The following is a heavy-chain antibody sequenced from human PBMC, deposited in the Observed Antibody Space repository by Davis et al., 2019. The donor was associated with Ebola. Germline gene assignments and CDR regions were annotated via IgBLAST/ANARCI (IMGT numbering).Heavy chain of an antibody. CDR1: GFTFSSYG. CDR3: ARGAPGIYGDYENYYGMDV. V-gene: IGHV3-33*01. CDR2: IWYDGSNK. J-gene: IGHJ6*02. D-gene: IGHD4-17*01. Sequence: PGGSLRLSCAASGFTFSSYGMHWVRQAPGKGLELVAVIWYDGSNKYYADSVKGRFTISRDNSKNTLYLQMNSLRAEDTAVYYCARGAPGIYGDYENYYGMDVWGQGTTVTVSS.